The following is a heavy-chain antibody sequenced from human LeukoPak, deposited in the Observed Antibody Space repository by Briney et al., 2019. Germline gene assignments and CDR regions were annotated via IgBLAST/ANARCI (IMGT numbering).Heavy chain of an antibody. J-gene: IGHJ4*02. V-gene: IGHV3-30*02. CDR1: GITFRSSS. CDR3: AQPDF. Sequence: GGSRRLSCVASGITFRSSSMHWVRQAPGKGLEWLAFIRFDGSTKYYADSVKGRFTVSRDNSKSTLYLQMNSLRAEDTAVYYCAQPDFWGQGNLVTVSS. CDR2: IRFDGSTK.